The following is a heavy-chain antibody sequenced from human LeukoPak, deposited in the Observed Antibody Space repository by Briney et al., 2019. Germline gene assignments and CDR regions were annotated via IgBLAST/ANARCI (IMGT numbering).Heavy chain of an antibody. V-gene: IGHV4-61*01. CDR3: AREDGYSQADY. J-gene: IGHJ4*02. D-gene: IGHD5-24*01. CDR2: IYYTGST. CDR1: GGSVNSGSYY. Sequence: SETLSLTCTVSGGSVNSGSYYWSWIRQPPGKGLEWIGYIYYTGSTFFNPSLKCRVTISVDTSKNQFSLKLSSVTAADTAVYYCAREDGYSQADYWGQGTLVTVSS.